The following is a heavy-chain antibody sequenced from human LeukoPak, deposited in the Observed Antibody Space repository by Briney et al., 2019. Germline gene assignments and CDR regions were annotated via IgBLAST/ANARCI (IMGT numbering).Heavy chain of an antibody. CDR2: IYYSGST. V-gene: IGHV4-59*12. J-gene: IGHJ4*02. CDR1: GGSISSYY. Sequence: SETLTLTCTVSGGSISSYYWSWIRQPPGKGLEWIGYIYYSGSTNYNPSLKSRVTMSVDTSKNQFSLKLSSVTAADTAVYYCARDGSLTMVRGAPFDYWGQGTLVTVSS. D-gene: IGHD3-10*01. CDR3: ARDGSLTMVRGAPFDY.